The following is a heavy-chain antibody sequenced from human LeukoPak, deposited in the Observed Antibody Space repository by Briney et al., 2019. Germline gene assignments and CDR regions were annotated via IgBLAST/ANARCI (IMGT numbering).Heavy chain of an antibody. V-gene: IGHV3-11*01. CDR1: GFTFSDYY. CDR3: ARTYGDYPYYFDY. CDR2: ISSSGNTI. J-gene: IGHJ4*02. D-gene: IGHD4-17*01. Sequence: GGSLRLSCAASGFTFSDYYMSWIRQAPGKGLEWVSYISSSGNTIYYADSVKGRFTISRDNAKNSLYLQMNSLRAEDTAVYYCARTYGDYPYYFDYWGQGTLVTVSS.